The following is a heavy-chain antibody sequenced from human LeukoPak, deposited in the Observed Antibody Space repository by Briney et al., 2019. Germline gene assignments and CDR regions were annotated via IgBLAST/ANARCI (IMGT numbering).Heavy chain of an antibody. CDR2: IYHSGST. V-gene: IGHV4-4*02. J-gene: IGHJ6*02. Sequence: IGEIYHSGSTNYNPSLKSRVTISVDKSKNQFSLKLSSVTAADTAVYYCARAWSIDYYGMDVWGQGTTVTVSS. CDR3: ARAWSIDYYGMDV. D-gene: IGHD3-3*01.